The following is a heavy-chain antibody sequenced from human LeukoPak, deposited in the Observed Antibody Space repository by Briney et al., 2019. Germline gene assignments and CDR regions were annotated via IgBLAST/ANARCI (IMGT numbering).Heavy chain of an antibody. CDR2: MYTSGST. CDR3: AIYDQQLAFDN. CDR1: GGPMSSYY. V-gene: IGHV4-4*07. J-gene: IGHJ4*02. D-gene: IGHD6-13*01. Sequence: SETLSLTCTVSGGPMSSYYWTWIRQPAGKGLEWIGRMYTSGSTNYNPSLKSRVTMSIDTSKKQFSLRLHSVTAADTAVYYCAIYDQQLAFDNWGREPWSPSPQ.